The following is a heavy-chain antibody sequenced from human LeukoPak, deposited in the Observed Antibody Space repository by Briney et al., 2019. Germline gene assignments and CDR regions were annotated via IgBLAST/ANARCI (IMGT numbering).Heavy chain of an antibody. D-gene: IGHD2-21*02. J-gene: IGHJ3*02. CDR3: AVGGVVTAYDAFDI. CDR1: GFTVSSNY. V-gene: IGHV3-53*04. Sequence: GGSLRLSCAASGFTVSSNYMSWVRQAPGKGLEWVSVIYSGGSTYYADSVKGRFTISRHNSKNTLYLQMNSLRAEDTAVYYCAVGGVVTAYDAFDIWGQGTMVTVSS. CDR2: IYSGGST.